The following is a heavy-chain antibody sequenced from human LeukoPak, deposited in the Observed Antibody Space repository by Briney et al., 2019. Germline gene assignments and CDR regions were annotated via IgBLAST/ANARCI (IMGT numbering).Heavy chain of an antibody. CDR1: GYTFTRYG. CDR2: ISAYNGNT. J-gene: IGHJ4*02. D-gene: IGHD3-3*01. Sequence: GASVKVSCKASGYTFTRYGISWVRQAPGQGLEWMGWISAYNGNTNYAQKLQGRVTMTTDTSTSTAYMELRSLRSDDTAVHYCARDTIFGVVIQSIPFDYWGQGTLVTVSS. CDR3: ARDTIFGVVIQSIPFDY. V-gene: IGHV1-18*01.